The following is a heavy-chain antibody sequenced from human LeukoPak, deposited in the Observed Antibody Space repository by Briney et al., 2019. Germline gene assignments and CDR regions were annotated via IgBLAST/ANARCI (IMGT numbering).Heavy chain of an antibody. CDR3: ARGARGDIVVVPAATLDY. CDR2: IYSGGST. J-gene: IGHJ4*02. D-gene: IGHD2-2*01. V-gene: IGHV3-66*02. Sequence: GGSLRLSCAASGFTVSSNYMSWVRQAPGKGLEWVSVIYSGGSTYYADSVKGRFTISRDNSKNTLYLQMNSLRAEDTAVYCCARGARGDIVVVPAATLDYWGQGALVTVSS. CDR1: GFTVSSNY.